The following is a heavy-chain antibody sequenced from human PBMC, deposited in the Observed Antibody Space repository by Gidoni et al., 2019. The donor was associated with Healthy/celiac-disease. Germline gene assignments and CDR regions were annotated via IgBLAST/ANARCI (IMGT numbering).Heavy chain of an antibody. V-gene: IGHV1-18*01. Sequence: QVQLVQSGAEVTNPGAAVKVSFKASGYTFTSYGISWVRQAPGQGLEWMGWISAYNGNTNYAQKLQGRVTMTTDTSTSTAYMELRSLRSDDAAVYYCARDRSAAAAQLFDYWGQGTLVTVSS. D-gene: IGHD6-13*01. CDR3: ARDRSAAAAQLFDY. J-gene: IGHJ4*02. CDR2: ISAYNGNT. CDR1: GYTFTSYG.